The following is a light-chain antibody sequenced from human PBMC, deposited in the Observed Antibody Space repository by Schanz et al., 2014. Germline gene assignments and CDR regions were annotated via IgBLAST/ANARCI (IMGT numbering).Light chain of an antibody. CDR3: CSYAGSYTHWV. J-gene: IGLJ3*02. V-gene: IGLV2-14*02. CDR1: SSDVGSYNL. Sequence: QSALTQPASVSGSPGQSITISCTGTSSDVGSYNLVSWYQQHPGKAPKLMIYEDSKRPSGVSNRFSGSKSGNTASLTISGLQAEDEADYYCCSYAGSYTHWVFGGGTKLTVL. CDR2: EDS.